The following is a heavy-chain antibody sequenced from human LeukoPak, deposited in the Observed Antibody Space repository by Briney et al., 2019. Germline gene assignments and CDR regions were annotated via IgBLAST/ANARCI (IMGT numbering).Heavy chain of an antibody. CDR1: GYTFTSHY. CDR2: INPSVGST. D-gene: IGHD3-3*01. CDR3: AAPGASGFVGNFWSGPLDF. Sequence: GASVKVSCRASGYTFTSHYMHWVRQAPGQGHEWMGVINPSVGSTSYPQKFQGRVTMSRDTSTSTVYMELSSLKSEDTAVYYCAAPGASGFVGNFWSGPLDFWGQGALVTVSS. J-gene: IGHJ4*02. V-gene: IGHV1-46*01.